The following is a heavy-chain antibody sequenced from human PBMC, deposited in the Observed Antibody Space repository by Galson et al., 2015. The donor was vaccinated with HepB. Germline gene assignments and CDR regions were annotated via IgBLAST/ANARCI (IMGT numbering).Heavy chain of an antibody. J-gene: IGHJ3*02. CDR1: GFTFSSYW. CDR3: ARVEPQRDIVVVPAAYAFDI. Sequence: SLRLSCAASGFTFSSYWMSWVRQAPGKGLEWVADIKQDGSEKYYVDSVKGRFTISRDNAKSSLYLQMNSLRAEDTAVYYCARVEPQRDIVVVPAAYAFDIWGQGTMVTVSS. D-gene: IGHD2-2*01. V-gene: IGHV3-7*01. CDR2: IKQDGSEK.